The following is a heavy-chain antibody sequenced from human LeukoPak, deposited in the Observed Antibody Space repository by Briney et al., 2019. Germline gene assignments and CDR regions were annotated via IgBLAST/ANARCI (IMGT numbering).Heavy chain of an antibody. CDR1: GGSISSYY. CDR2: IYTSGST. Sequence: SETLSLTCTVSGGSISSYYWSWIRQPAGKGLEWIGRIYTSGSTNYNPSLMSRVTISVDKSKNQFSLKLSSVTAADTAVYYCAREAYCSGGSCYSGPFDYWGQGTLVTVSS. V-gene: IGHV4-4*07. J-gene: IGHJ4*02. CDR3: AREAYCSGGSCYSGPFDY. D-gene: IGHD2-15*01.